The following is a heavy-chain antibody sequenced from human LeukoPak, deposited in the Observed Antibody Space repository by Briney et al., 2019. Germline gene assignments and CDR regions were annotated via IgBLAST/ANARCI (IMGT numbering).Heavy chain of an antibody. Sequence: SETLSLTCAVSGGAISSGGYSGSWIRQPPGKGLEWIGYIYHSGSTYYNPSLKSRVTISVDRSKNQFSLKLCSVTAADTAVYYCARGSVVSDASWYFDLWGRGTLVTVFS. CDR3: ARGSVVSDASWYFDL. V-gene: IGHV4-30-2*01. CDR1: GGAISSGGYS. J-gene: IGHJ2*01. D-gene: IGHD2-2*01. CDR2: IYHSGST.